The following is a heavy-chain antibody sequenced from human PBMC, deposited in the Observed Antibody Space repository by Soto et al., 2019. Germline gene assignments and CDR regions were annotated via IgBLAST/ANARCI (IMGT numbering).Heavy chain of an antibody. Sequence: PSETLSLTCAVYGGSFSGYYWSWIRQPPGKGLEWIGEINHSGGTNYNPSLKSRVTISVDTSKNQFSLKLSSVTAADTAVYYCARARALLWFGESPGDYYGMDVWGQGTTVTVSS. J-gene: IGHJ6*02. V-gene: IGHV4-34*01. D-gene: IGHD3-10*01. CDR3: ARARALLWFGESPGDYYGMDV. CDR2: INHSGGT. CDR1: GGSFSGYY.